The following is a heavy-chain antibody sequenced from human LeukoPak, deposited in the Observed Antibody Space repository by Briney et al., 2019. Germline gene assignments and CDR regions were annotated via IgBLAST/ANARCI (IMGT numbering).Heavy chain of an antibody. J-gene: IGHJ3*02. CDR3: ARRGYCSSISCYTGDAFDI. D-gene: IGHD2-2*01. Sequence: GGSLRLSCAAAGFTFSSYAMSWVRQAPGKGLEWVSGISGSGGSTDYADSVKGRFTISRDNSKKTLYLQMNSLRAEDTAVYYCARRGYCSSISCYTGDAFDIWGQGTMVTVSS. CDR1: GFTFSSYA. CDR2: ISGSGGST. V-gene: IGHV3-23*01.